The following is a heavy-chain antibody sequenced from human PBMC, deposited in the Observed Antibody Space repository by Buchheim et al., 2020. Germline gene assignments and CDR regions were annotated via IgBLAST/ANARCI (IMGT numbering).Heavy chain of an antibody. D-gene: IGHD3-22*01. CDR2: IYWYDDK. CDR3: AHRGRNYDSSGYSAFDY. CDR1: GFSLSTSGVG. Sequence: QITLKESGPTLVKPTQTLTLTCTFSGFSLSTSGVGVGWIRQPPGKALVWLALIYWYDDKRYLPSLTSRLTITKDTSKNQVFLTMTNMDPVDTATYYCAHRGRNYDSSGYSAFDYWGQGTL. V-gene: IGHV2-5*01. J-gene: IGHJ4*02.